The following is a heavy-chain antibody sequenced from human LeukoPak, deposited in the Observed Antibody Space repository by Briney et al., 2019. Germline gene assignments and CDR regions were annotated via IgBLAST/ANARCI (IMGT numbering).Heavy chain of an antibody. CDR2: IYSTGST. J-gene: IGHJ5*02. D-gene: IGHD5-24*01. CDR1: GGSISGYY. CDR3: ARESLTWLQSRTSWFDP. Sequence: SETLSLTCTVSGGSISGYYWSWVRQSPEKGLESIGFIYSTGSTSYNPSLKSRVTISIDTSQNQFSLRLTSVTAADTAVYYCARESLTWLQSRTSWFDPWGQGTLVTVSS. V-gene: IGHV4-59*01.